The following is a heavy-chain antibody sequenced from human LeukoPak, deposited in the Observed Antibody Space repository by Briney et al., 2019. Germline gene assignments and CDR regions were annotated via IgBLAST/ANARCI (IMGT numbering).Heavy chain of an antibody. CDR2: ISGSGGST. CDR3: AKGGILTGYYVPPYFDY. Sequence: GGSLRLSCAASGFTFNNYWMSWVRQAPGKGLEWVSAISGSGGSTYYADSVKGRFTISRDNSKNTLYLQMNSLRAEDTAVYYCAKGGILTGYYVPPYFDYWGQGTLVTVSS. V-gene: IGHV3-23*01. CDR1: GFTFNNYW. J-gene: IGHJ4*02. D-gene: IGHD3-9*01.